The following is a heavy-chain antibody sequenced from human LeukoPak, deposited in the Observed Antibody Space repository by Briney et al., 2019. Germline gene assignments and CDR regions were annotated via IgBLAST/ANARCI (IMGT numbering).Heavy chain of an antibody. CDR1: GFTFSSYA. J-gene: IGHJ4*02. CDR2: ISYDGSNK. CDR3: VKYYYGSGSYYKGLDY. Sequence: PGGSLRLSCAVSGFTFSSYAMHWVRQAPGKGLEWVAVISYDGSNKYYADSVKGRFTISRDNSKNTLNLQMNSLRAEDTAVYYCVKYYYGSGSYYKGLDYWGQGTLVTVSS. D-gene: IGHD3-10*01. V-gene: IGHV3-30*04.